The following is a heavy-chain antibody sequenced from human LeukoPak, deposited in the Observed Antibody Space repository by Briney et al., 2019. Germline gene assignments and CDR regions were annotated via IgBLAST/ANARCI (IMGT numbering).Heavy chain of an antibody. V-gene: IGHV4-39*01. D-gene: IGHD2-21*01. CDR3: ARHVGEGFDY. CDR2: INHSGST. J-gene: IGHJ4*02. CDR1: GGSISSSSYY. Sequence: SETLSLTCTVSGGSISSSSYYWGWIRQPPGKGLEWIGEINHSGSTNYNPSLKSRVTISVDTSKNQFSLKLSSVTAADTAVYYCARHVGEGFDYWGQGTLVTVSS.